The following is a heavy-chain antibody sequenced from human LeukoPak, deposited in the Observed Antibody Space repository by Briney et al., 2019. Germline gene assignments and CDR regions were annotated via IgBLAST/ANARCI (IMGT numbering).Heavy chain of an antibody. CDR2: INPSGGST. CDR1: GYTFTSYY. CDR3: ARYDFDWLQFDY. Sequence: ASVKVSCKASGYTFTSYYMHWVRQAPGQGLEWMGIINPSGGSTSYAQKFQGRVTMTRDTSTSTVYMELSSLRSGDTAVYYCARYDFDWLQFDYWGQGTLVTVSS. D-gene: IGHD3-9*01. J-gene: IGHJ4*02. V-gene: IGHV1-46*01.